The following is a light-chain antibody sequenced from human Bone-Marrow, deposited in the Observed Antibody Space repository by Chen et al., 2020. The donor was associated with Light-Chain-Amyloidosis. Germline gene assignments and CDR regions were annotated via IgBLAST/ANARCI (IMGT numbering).Light chain of an antibody. Sequence: SYELTQPPSVSVSPGQTARITCAGDDLPTRYAYWYQQKPGQAPVLVIHIDTERPSGISERFSGSSSGTTATLTISVVQAEDEADYHCQSADSSGTYEVIFGGGTKLTVL. CDR3: QSADSSGTYEVI. CDR1: DLPTRY. CDR2: IDT. J-gene: IGLJ2*01. V-gene: IGLV3-25*03.